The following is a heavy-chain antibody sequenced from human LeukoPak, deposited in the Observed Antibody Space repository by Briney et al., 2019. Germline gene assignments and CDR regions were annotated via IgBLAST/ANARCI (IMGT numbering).Heavy chain of an antibody. D-gene: IGHD2-15*01. V-gene: IGHV7-4-1*02. CDR3: ARKSVAATPRDIVYQYSYMDV. J-gene: IGHJ6*03. CDR2: ISTNTGNP. Sequence: ASVKVSCKASGYTFTSYYMHWVRQAPGQGLEWMEWISTNTGNPTYAQGFTGRFVFSLDTSVSTAYLQISSLKAEDTAVYYCARKSVAATPRDIVYQYSYMDVWGKGTTVTVSS. CDR1: GYTFTSYY.